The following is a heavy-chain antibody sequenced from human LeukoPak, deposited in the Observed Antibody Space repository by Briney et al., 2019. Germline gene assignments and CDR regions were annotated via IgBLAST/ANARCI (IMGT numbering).Heavy chain of an antibody. V-gene: IGHV1-8*01. CDR1: GYTFTSYD. J-gene: IGHJ5*02. D-gene: IGHD6-13*01. Sequence: ASVKVSCKASGYTFTSYDINWVRQATGQGLEWMGWMNPNSGNTGYAQKFQGRVTMTRNTSISTAYMELSSLRSEDTAVYYCAREGDSSSWADRNWFDPWGQGTLVTVSS. CDR3: AREGDSSSWADRNWFDP. CDR2: MNPNSGNT.